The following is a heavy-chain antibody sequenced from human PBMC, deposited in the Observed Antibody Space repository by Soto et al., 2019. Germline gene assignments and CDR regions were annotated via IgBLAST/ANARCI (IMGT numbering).Heavy chain of an antibody. D-gene: IGHD6-13*01. CDR3: ASGASRWYPSFFDS. CDR2: SLTYYNTL. Sequence: QAQVVQSGAEVRKPGSSVKLSCKASEGTFNSYAIAWVRQAPGQGLEWMGGSLTYYNTLNYAQKFQDRVTITAADSTNTVYMELSSLRSDDTAVYFCASGASRWYPSFFDSWAQGTLVTVSS. CDR1: EGTFNSYA. V-gene: IGHV1-69*01. J-gene: IGHJ4*02.